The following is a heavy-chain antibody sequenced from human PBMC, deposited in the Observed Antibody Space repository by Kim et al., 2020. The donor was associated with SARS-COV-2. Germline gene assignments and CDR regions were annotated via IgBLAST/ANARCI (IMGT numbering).Heavy chain of an antibody. J-gene: IGHJ4*02. D-gene: IGHD3-3*01. CDR3: ARGSRIFGVVIGFDY. V-gene: IGHV1-2*02. Sequence: QKFQGRVTMTRDTSISTAYMELSRLRSDDTAVYYCARGSRIFGVVIGFDYWGQGTLVTVSS.